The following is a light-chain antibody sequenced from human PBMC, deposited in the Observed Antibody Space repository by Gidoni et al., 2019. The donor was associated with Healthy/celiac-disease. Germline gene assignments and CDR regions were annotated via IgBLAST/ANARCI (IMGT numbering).Light chain of an antibody. Sequence: QSVLPQPPSASGTPGQRVTISCSGSSSNIGSNTVNWYQQLPGTAPKLLIYSNNQRPSGVPDRFSGSKSGTSASLASSGLQSEDEADYYCAAWDDSLNGLVVFGGGTKLTVL. V-gene: IGLV1-44*01. CDR1: SSNIGSNT. J-gene: IGLJ2*01. CDR3: AAWDDSLNGLVV. CDR2: SNN.